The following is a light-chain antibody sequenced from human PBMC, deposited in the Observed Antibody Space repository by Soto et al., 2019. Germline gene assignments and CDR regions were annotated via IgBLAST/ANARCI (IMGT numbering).Light chain of an antibody. J-gene: IGLJ3*02. V-gene: IGLV3-10*01. CDR1: ALPKKY. CDR3: YSTDISGNHGV. Sequence: SYELTQPPSVSVSPGQAARITCSGAALPKKYAYWYQQKSGQAPVLVIYEDSKRPSGIPERFSGSSSGTMVTLTITGAQVEDEGDYYCYSTDISGNHGVFGGGTKLTVL. CDR2: EDS.